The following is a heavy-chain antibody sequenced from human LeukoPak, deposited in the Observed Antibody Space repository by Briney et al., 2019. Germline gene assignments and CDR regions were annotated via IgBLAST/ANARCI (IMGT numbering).Heavy chain of an antibody. CDR1: GGSISSGGYS. Sequence: SQTLSLTCAVSGGSISSGGYSWSWLRQPPGKGLEWIGYIYHSGSTYYNPSLKSRVTISVDRSKNQFSLKLSSVTAADTAVYYCARSWFGTMVRGTESNWFDPWGQGTLVTVSS. J-gene: IGHJ5*02. CDR2: IYHSGST. D-gene: IGHD3-10*01. V-gene: IGHV4-30-2*01. CDR3: ARSWFGTMVRGTESNWFDP.